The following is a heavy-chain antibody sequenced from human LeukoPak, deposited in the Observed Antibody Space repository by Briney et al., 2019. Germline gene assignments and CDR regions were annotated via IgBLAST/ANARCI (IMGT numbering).Heavy chain of an antibody. J-gene: IGHJ6*03. CDR2: ISSSSSYI. CDR1: GFTFSSYS. Sequence: GGSLRLSCAASGFTFSSYSMNWVRQAPGKGLEWVSSISSSSSYIYYADSVKGRFTISRDNAKNSLYLQMNSLRAEDTAVYYCARGWETGYQLLPPYYYYYYMDVWGKGTTVTVSS. D-gene: IGHD2-2*01. V-gene: IGHV3-21*01. CDR3: ARGWETGYQLLPPYYYYYYMDV.